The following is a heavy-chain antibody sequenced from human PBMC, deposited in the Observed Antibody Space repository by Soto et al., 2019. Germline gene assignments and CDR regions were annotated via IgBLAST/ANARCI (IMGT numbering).Heavy chain of an antibody. J-gene: IGHJ4*02. CDR2: IKSKADGGTT. CDR3: TSLYYGH. V-gene: IGHV3-15*01. Sequence: GWSLRLSCAASESTFANAWISWVRQAPGKGLEWVGRIKSKADGGTTDYAAPVKGRFTISRDESQNTLYLQMNSLKTEDTAVYYCTSLYYGHWGQGTRGTV. D-gene: IGHD4-17*01. CDR1: ESTFANAW.